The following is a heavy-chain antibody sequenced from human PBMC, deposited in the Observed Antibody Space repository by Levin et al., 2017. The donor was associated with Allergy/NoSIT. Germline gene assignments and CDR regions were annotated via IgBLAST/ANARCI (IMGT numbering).Heavy chain of an antibody. CDR1: GYTFTGYY. CDR2: LHPNRGGT. V-gene: IGHV1-2*02. J-gene: IGHJ4*02. CDR3: ARGYILTGYHFDY. D-gene: IGHD3-9*01. Sequence: ASFPFSCKASGYTFTGYYMHWVRQAPGQFLSFLFLLHPNRGGTNYAQKFQGRVTMTRDTSISTAYMELSRLRSDDTAVYYCARGYILTGYHFDYWGQGTLVTVSS.